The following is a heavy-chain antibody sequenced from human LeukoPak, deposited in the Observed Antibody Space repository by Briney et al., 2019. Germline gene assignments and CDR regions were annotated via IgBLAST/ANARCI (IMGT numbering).Heavy chain of an antibody. CDR1: GYTFTGYY. Sequence: GASVKVSCKASGYTFTGYYMHWVRQAPGQGLEWMGWINPNSGGTNYAQKFQGRVTITRDTSISTAYMELSRLRSDDTAVYYCAREEQLVPTTDFDYWAERTLVSVS. D-gene: IGHD6-6*01. J-gene: IGHJ4*02. CDR2: INPNSGGT. V-gene: IGHV1-2*02. CDR3: AREEQLVPTTDFDY.